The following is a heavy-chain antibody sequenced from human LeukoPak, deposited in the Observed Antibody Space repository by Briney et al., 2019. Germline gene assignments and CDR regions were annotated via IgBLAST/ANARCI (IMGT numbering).Heavy chain of an antibody. Sequence: GGSLRLSCAASGFSFNTYSMNWVRQAPGKGLEWVSSISSTSAHIFYADSVKGRFPISRDNAKNSLYLQMNSLRVEDTAVYYCTSRYCSTSNCYSFDNWGQGTMVTVSS. D-gene: IGHD2-2*01. V-gene: IGHV3-21*01. CDR3: TSRYCSTSNCYSFDN. CDR2: ISSTSAHI. J-gene: IGHJ3*02. CDR1: GFSFNTYS.